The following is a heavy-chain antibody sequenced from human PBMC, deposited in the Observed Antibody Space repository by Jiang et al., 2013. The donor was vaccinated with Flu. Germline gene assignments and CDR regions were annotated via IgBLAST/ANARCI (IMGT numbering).Heavy chain of an antibody. D-gene: IGHD3-16*01. J-gene: IGHJ4*02. Sequence: GAEVKKPGASVKVSCKASGYTFSTYSIHWVRQAPGQRLEWMGWVNPGNGDTKYSEKFRGRVSITSDTSTSTAYMELRSLRSDDTAVYYCARGAGPSGGHFDYWGQGTLVTVSS. CDR3: ARGAGPSGGHFDY. CDR1: GYTFSTYS. CDR2: VNPGNGDT. V-gene: IGHV1-3*01.